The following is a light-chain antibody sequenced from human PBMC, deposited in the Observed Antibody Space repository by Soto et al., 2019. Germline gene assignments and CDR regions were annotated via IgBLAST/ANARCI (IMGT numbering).Light chain of an antibody. J-gene: IGKJ1*01. CDR2: GAS. CDR1: QSVSSSY. Sequence: LTRSPATLSLSPGERATLSCRASQSVSSSYLAWYQQKPGQAPRLLIYGASSRATGIPDRFSGSGSGTDFTLTISRLEPEDFAVYYCQQYGSSPQTFGQGTKVDIK. V-gene: IGKV3-20*01. CDR3: QQYGSSPQT.